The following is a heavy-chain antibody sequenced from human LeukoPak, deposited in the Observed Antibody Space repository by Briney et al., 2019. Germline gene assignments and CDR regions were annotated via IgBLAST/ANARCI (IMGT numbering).Heavy chain of an antibody. V-gene: IGHV3-23*01. CDR2: ISGSGGST. CDR3: AKDNKQQLAQYYFDY. D-gene: IGHD6-13*01. J-gene: IGHJ4*02. CDR1: GFTFSSYA. Sequence: GGSLRLSCAASGFTFSSYAMSWVRQAPGKGLEWVSAISGSGGSTYYADSVKGRFTISRDNSKNTLYLQMNSLRAEDTAVYYCAKDNKQQLAQYYFDYWGQGTLVTVSS.